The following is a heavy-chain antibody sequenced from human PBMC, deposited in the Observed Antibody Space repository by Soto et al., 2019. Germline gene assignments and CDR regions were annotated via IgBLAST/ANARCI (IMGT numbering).Heavy chain of an antibody. CDR2: IYYSGST. V-gene: IGHV4-61*01. CDR3: ARDHGGGV. D-gene: IGHD3-16*01. J-gene: IGHJ4*02. CDR1: GGSVSSGSYY. Sequence: QVQLQESGPGLVKPSETLSLTCTVSGGSVSSGSYYWSWIRQPPGKGLEWIGYIYYSGSTNYNPSPKGRVTISVDTSKNQFSLKLSSVTAADTAVYYCARDHGGGVWGQGTLVTVSS.